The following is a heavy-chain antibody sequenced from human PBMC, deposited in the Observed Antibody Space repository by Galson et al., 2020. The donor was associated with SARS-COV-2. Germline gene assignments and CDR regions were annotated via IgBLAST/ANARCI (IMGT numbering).Heavy chain of an antibody. Sequence: GGSLRLSCAASGFTFSSYAMHWVRQAPGTGLEWVAVISYDGSNKYYADSVKGRFTISRDNSKNTLYLQMNSLRAEDTAVYYCARSYSSGYNWFDPWGQGTLVTVSS. CDR3: ARSYSSGYNWFDP. D-gene: IGHD6-19*01. CDR2: ISYDGSNK. CDR1: GFTFSSYA. V-gene: IGHV3-30*04. J-gene: IGHJ5*02.